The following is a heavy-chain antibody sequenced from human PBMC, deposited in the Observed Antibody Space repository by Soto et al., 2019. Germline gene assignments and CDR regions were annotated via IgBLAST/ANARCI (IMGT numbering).Heavy chain of an antibody. CDR3: ARAAMGGSSWPFDY. Sequence: QVQLQESGPGLVKPSGTLSLTCAVSGGSISSSNWWSWVRQPPGKGLEWIGEIYHSGRTNYNPSLKSRVTLAVDKSKNQVSLKLSSVAAADTAVYYCARAAMGGSSWPFDYWGQGTLVTVSS. CDR2: IYHSGRT. CDR1: GGSISSSNW. J-gene: IGHJ4*02. D-gene: IGHD6-13*01. V-gene: IGHV4-4*02.